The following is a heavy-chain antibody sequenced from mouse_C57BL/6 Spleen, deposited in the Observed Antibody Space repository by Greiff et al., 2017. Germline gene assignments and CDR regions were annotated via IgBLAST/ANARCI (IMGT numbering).Heavy chain of an antibody. J-gene: IGHJ4*01. CDR1: GFSFNTYA. CDR3: VRNEDYYAMDY. D-gene: IGHD1-2*01. V-gene: IGHV10-1*01. CDR2: IRSKSNNYAT. Sequence: EVHLVESGGGLVQPKGSLKLSCAASGFSFNTYAMNWVRQAPGKGLEWVARIRSKSNNYATYYADSVKDRFTISRDDSESMLYLQMNNLKTEDTAMYYCVRNEDYYAMDYWGQGTSVTVSS.